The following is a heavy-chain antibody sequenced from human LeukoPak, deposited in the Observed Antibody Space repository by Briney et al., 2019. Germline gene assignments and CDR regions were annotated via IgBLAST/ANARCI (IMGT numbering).Heavy chain of an antibody. CDR2: IKQDGSEK. D-gene: IGHD6-13*01. CDR3: ARDSSSWRRGGDY. CDR1: GFTFSSSW. Sequence: PGGSLRLSCAASGFTFSSSWMSWVRQAPGKGLEWVANIKQDGSEKYYVDSVKGRFTISRDNAKNSLYLQMNSLRAEDTAVYYCARDSSSWRRGGDYWGQGTLVTVSS. J-gene: IGHJ4*02. V-gene: IGHV3-7*01.